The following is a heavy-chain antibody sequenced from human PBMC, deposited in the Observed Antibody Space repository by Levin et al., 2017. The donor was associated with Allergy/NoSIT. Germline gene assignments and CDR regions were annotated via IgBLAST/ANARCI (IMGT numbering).Heavy chain of an antibody. CDR2: IIPIFGTA. Sequence: SVKVSCKASGGTFSSYAISWVRQAPGQGLEWMGGIIPIFGTANYAQKFQGRVTITADESTSTAYMELSSLRSEDTAVYYCARVRRRGADFDYWGQGTLVTVSS. J-gene: IGHJ4*02. V-gene: IGHV1-69*13. D-gene: IGHD1-26*01. CDR1: GGTFSSYA. CDR3: ARVRRRGADFDY.